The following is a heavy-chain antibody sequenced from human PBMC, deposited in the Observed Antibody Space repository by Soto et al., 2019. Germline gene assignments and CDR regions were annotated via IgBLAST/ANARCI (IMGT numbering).Heavy chain of an antibody. CDR3: TRGTLSLYSADFR. CDR1: GYTFTSYA. Sequence: QVQLVQSGAEMRKPGASVMVSCKASGYTFTSYAMNWVRQAPGQRLEWMGWINGGNGDTKYSQSVQDRVTITMDTTEKIVYMEMSSLTSDNTAIYYSTRGTLSLYSADFRWGRGTPVTVSS. CDR2: INGGNGDT. J-gene: IGHJ4*02. D-gene: IGHD6-13*01. V-gene: IGHV1-3*01.